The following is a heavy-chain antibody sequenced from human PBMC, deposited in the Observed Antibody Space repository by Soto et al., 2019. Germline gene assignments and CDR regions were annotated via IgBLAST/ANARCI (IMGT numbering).Heavy chain of an antibody. CDR3: TRGYSGYGNFDY. CDR1: GLTISGFW. Sequence: GGSLRLSCADSGLTISGFWMHWVRQAPGKGLVWVSRINSDATSTTYAASVKGRFTISRDNAENTLYLQMNSLTVDDTAVYFCTRGYSGYGNFDYWVQGALVTVSS. D-gene: IGHD5-12*01. J-gene: IGHJ4*02. V-gene: IGHV3-74*01. CDR2: INSDATST.